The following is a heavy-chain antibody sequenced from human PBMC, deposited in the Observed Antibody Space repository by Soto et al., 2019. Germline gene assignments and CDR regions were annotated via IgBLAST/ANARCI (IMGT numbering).Heavy chain of an antibody. CDR3: AVGRWVRYSGYDWHFDF. Sequence: EVQLVESGGVLVQPGETLSLSGAASGFPCSSYEMNWVRQAPGTGLEWVAYISSGGGNIYYADSVTGRFTISRYNDKNPGDLKVNRLRAEDTAVYYCAVGRWVRYSGYDWHFDFWGQGTLVTAAS. V-gene: IGHV3-48*03. D-gene: IGHD5-12*01. CDR2: ISSGGGNI. CDR1: GFPCSSYE. J-gene: IGHJ4*02.